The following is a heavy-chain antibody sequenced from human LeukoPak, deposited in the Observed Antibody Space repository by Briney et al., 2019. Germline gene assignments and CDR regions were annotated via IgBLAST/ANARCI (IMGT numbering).Heavy chain of an antibody. CDR2: INPNSGGT. CDR1: GYTFTGYY. Sequence: ASVKVSCKASGYTFTGYYMHWVRQAPGQGLEWMGWINPNSGGTNYAQKFQGRVTMTRDTSISTAHMELSRLRSDDTAVYYCARDSHDYGDYYFDYWGQGTLVTVSS. D-gene: IGHD4-17*01. J-gene: IGHJ4*02. V-gene: IGHV1-2*02. CDR3: ARDSHDYGDYYFDY.